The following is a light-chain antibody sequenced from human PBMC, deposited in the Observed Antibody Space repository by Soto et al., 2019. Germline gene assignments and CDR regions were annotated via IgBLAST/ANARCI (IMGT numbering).Light chain of an antibody. V-gene: IGKV3-11*01. CDR3: QQRSNWPPIT. J-gene: IGKJ5*01. CDR1: QSVKTF. Sequence: EIVLTQSPATLSFSPGQRATLSCRASQSVKTFLVWYQHRPGQALRVLIYDASHRASGIPARFSGSGSGTDFTLTISSLEPEDAALYYCQQRSNWPPITFGQGTRLEIK. CDR2: DAS.